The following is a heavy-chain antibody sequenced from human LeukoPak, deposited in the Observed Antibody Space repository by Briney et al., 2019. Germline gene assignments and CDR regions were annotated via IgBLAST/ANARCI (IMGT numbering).Heavy chain of an antibody. CDR2: ISYDGSNK. J-gene: IGHJ4*02. V-gene: IGHV3-30*18. CDR3: AKIGHVNY. CDR1: GFTFSSYG. Sequence: PGGSLRLSCAASGFTFSSYGMHWVRQAPGKGLEWVAVISYDGSNKYYADSVKGRSTISRDNSKNTLYLQMNSLRAEDTAVYYCAKIGHVNYWGQGTLVTVSS.